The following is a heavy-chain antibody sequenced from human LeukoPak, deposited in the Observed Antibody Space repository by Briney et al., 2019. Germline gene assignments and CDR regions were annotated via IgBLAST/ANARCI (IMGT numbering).Heavy chain of an antibody. Sequence: GGSLRLSCAASGFTFSSYSMNWVRQAQGKWLEWVSSISSSSSYIYYADSVKGRFTISRDNAKSSLYLQMYSLRAEDTAVYYCARVTPSAAAGTDYWGQGTLVTVSS. CDR3: ARVTPSAAAGTDY. D-gene: IGHD6-13*01. CDR1: GFTFSSYS. V-gene: IGHV3-21*01. CDR2: ISSSSSYI. J-gene: IGHJ4*02.